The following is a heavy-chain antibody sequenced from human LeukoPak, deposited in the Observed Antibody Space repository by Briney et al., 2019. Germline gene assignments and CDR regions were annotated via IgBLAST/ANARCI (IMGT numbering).Heavy chain of an antibody. D-gene: IGHD1-7*01. CDR3: ARSPGTTGGDFAY. J-gene: IGHJ4*02. Sequence: GAPVKVSCKASGYTFTNYGISWVRQAPGQGLEWMGWISAYNGNTHYAQKLQGRVTLTTDTSTSTAYMELRSLRFDDTAVYYCARSPGTTGGDFAYWSQGTLVTVSS. V-gene: IGHV1-18*01. CDR2: ISAYNGNT. CDR1: GYTFTNYG.